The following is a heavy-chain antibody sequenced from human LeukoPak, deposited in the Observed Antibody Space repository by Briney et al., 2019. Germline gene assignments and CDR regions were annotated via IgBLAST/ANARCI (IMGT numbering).Heavy chain of an antibody. CDR2: IYYNGNT. CDR1: GGSISGSSYY. D-gene: IGHD6-19*01. CDR3: AREYSSGLNWFDP. J-gene: IGHJ5*02. V-gene: IGHV4-61*01. Sequence: SETLSLTCTVSGGSISGSSYYWGWIRQPPGKGLEWIGYIYYNGNTNYNPSLKSRVTISVDTSENQFSLKLSSVTAADTAVYFCAREYSSGLNWFDPWGQGTLVTVSS.